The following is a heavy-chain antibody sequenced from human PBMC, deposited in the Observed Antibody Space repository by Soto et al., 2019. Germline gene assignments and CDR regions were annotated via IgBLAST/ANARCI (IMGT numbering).Heavy chain of an antibody. Sequence: GGALRLSCSVAGSTVSDSMSWFRQAPGKGLECVSFIHSDGSTHYTDSVRGRFTISRDNSKNTLYLQMDRLRVDDTAVYFCARDASGPFDYWGQGTLVTVSS. CDR3: ARDASGPFDY. V-gene: IGHV3-53*01. CDR2: IHSDGST. CDR1: GSTVSDS. D-gene: IGHD6-19*01. J-gene: IGHJ4*02.